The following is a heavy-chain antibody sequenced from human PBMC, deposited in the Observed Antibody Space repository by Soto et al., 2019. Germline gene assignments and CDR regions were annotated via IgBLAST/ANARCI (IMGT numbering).Heavy chain of an antibody. CDR2: ISYDGSNK. CDR3: AKDLGREQQLVANY. Sequence: LRLSCAASGFTFSSYGMHWVRQPPGKGLEWVAVISYDGSNKYYADSVKGRFTISRDNSKNTLYLQMNSLRAEDTAVYYCAKDLGREQQLVANYWGQGTLVTVSS. CDR1: GFTFSSYG. D-gene: IGHD6-13*01. J-gene: IGHJ4*02. V-gene: IGHV3-30*18.